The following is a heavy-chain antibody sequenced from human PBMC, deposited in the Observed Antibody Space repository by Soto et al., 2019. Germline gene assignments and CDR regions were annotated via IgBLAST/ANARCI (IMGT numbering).Heavy chain of an antibody. J-gene: IGHJ6*02. D-gene: IGHD3-10*01. CDR3: ARAWSPMVRGVIPFMDV. V-gene: IGHV1-2*02. Sequence: ASVKVSCKASGYTFTGYYMHWVRHAPGQGLEWMGWITPNIGGTNYAQKLQGRVTMTRDTSISTAYMELRSLRSDDTAVYYCARAWSPMVRGVIPFMDVWGQGTTVTVSS. CDR1: GYTFTGYY. CDR2: ITPNIGGT.